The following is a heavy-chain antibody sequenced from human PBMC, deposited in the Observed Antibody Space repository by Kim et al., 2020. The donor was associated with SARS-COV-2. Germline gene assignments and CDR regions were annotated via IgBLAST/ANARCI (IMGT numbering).Heavy chain of an antibody. CDR2: IDSSSTYI. V-gene: IGHV3-21*01. CDR3: VRDSLPTSYCSGGSCYYY. D-gene: IGHD2-15*01. CDR1: GFTFSRYS. J-gene: IGHJ4*02. Sequence: GGSLRLSCAASGFTFSRYSMNWVRQAPGKGLEWVSSIDSSSTYIYYEDSVKGRFTISRDNAENSLFLQMNSLRDEDTAVYYCVRDSLPTSYCSGGSCYYYWGQGSLVTISS.